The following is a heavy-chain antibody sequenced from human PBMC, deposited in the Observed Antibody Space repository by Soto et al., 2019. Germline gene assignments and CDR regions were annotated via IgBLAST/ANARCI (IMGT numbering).Heavy chain of an antibody. J-gene: IGHJ4*02. CDR1: NASISSYY. D-gene: IGHD2-2*02. V-gene: IGHV4-59*01. CDR2: IYFTGST. Sequence: SETLSLTCTVSNASISSYYWSWIRQPPGKGPEWIGYIYFTGSTNYNPSLKSRVTISVDTSKNHFSLKLSSVTAGDTAVYYCARGSCSSASCYTGDYWGQGTLVTVSS. CDR3: ARGSCSSASCYTGDY.